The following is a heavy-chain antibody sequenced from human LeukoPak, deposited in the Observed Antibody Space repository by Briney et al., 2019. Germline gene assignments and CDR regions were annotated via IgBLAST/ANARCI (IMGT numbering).Heavy chain of an antibody. D-gene: IGHD1-7*01. CDR2: IYHSGST. J-gene: IGHJ3*02. Sequence: PSETPSLTCAVSGYSLSSANYWGWIRQPPGKGLEWIGSIYHSGSTYYNPSLKSRVSISVGTSKNQYSLKLSSVTAADTAVFYCARSRNWNYVRAFDIWGQGTVVTVSS. CDR1: GYSLSSANY. V-gene: IGHV4-38-2*01. CDR3: ARSRNWNYVRAFDI.